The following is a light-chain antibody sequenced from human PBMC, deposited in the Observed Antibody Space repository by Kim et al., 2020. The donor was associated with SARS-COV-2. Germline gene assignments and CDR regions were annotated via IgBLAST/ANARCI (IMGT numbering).Light chain of an antibody. Sequence: DIQMTQSPSSLSASVGDRVTITCRASQSISSYLNWYQQKPGKAPKLLIYAAYAASTLQSGVPSRFSGSGSGTDFTLAISSLQPEDFATYYCQQSYSTPHTFGQGTKLEIK. CDR2: AAS. CDR1: QSISSY. J-gene: IGKJ2*01. V-gene: IGKV1-39*01. CDR3: QQSYSTPHT.